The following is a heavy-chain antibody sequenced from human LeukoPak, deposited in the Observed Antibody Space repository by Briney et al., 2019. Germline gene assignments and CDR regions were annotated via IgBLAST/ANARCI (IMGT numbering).Heavy chain of an antibody. CDR3: AREVGATTGDAFDI. V-gene: IGHV3-48*04. CDR2: ISSSSSTI. J-gene: IGHJ3*02. CDR1: GFTFSSYS. Sequence: GGSLRLSCAASGFTFSSYSMNWVRQAPGKGLGWVSYISSSSSTIYYADSVKGRFTISRDNAKNSLYLQMNSLRAEDTAVYYCAREVGATTGDAFDIWGQGTMVTVSS. D-gene: IGHD1-26*01.